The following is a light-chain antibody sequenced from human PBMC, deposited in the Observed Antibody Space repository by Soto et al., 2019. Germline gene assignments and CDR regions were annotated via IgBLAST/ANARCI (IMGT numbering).Light chain of an antibody. CDR1: STDVGGYNY. J-gene: IGLJ2*01. CDR2: DVR. V-gene: IGLV2-14*03. CDR3: SSYITSSVV. Sequence: QSVLTQPASVSGSPGQSITISCTGTSTDVGGYNYVSWYQQHPDKAPRLMIYDVRNRPSGVSNRFSGSKSGDTASLTISGLQAEDEADYYCSSYITSSVVFGGGTKLTVL.